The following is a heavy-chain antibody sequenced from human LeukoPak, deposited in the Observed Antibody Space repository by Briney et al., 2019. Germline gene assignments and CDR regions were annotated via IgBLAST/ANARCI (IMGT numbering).Heavy chain of an antibody. Sequence: ASVKVSCKPSGYTFTGYYMHWVRQAPGQGLEWMGRINPNSGGTNYAQKFQGRVTMTRDTSISTAYMELSRLRSDDTAVYYCARGLLHWNYYDSSGSAEINCWGQGTLVTVSS. CDR2: INPNSGGT. CDR3: ARGLLHWNYYDSSGSAEINC. D-gene: IGHD3-22*01. J-gene: IGHJ4*02. V-gene: IGHV1-2*06. CDR1: GYTFTGYY.